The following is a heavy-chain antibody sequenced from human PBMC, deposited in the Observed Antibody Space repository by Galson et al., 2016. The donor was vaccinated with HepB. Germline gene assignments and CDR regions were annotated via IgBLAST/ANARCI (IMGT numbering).Heavy chain of an antibody. D-gene: IGHD2-8*01. J-gene: IGHJ4*02. Sequence: TLSLTCTVSAASISGDDYAWAWIRLTPGKGLEWIGHIYYTRNPYYSPSLRCRVTMSVDRSKNQFSLHLTSVVAAGTAVYYCAKGPRLLRAFGDLVSFFDYWGQGTLITVSS. CDR3: AKGPRLLRAFGDLVSFFDY. CDR1: AASISGDDYA. CDR2: IYYTRNP. V-gene: IGHV4-30-2*01.